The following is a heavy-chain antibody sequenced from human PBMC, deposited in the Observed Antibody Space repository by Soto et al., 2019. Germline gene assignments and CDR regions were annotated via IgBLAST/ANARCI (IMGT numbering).Heavy chain of an antibody. Sequence: PGGSLRLSCPASGFTFSSYAMHWVRQAPGKGLEGVAVISYDGSNKYSAGSLKSRVTISVDTPGNQFSLRLNSVTAADTAVYYCTKVSSGWFDPWGQGTLVTVSS. D-gene: IGHD2-8*01. CDR1: GFTFSSYA. V-gene: IGHV3-30-3*01. CDR3: TKVSSGWFDP. CDR2: ISYDGSNK. J-gene: IGHJ5*02.